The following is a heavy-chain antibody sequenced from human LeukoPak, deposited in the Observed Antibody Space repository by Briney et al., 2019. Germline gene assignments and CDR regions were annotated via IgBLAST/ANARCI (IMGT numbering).Heavy chain of an antibody. D-gene: IGHD1-14*01. CDR2: IYSGGNT. CDR1: GFTVITSF. Sequence: PGGSLRLSCAASGFTVITSFMSWVRHAPGKGLEWVSAIYSGGNTYYTDSVKGRFTISRDNSKNTLYLQMNSLRAEDTAVYYCARDVYRSYGMDVWGQGTTVTVSS. J-gene: IGHJ6*02. V-gene: IGHV3-53*01. CDR3: ARDVYRSYGMDV.